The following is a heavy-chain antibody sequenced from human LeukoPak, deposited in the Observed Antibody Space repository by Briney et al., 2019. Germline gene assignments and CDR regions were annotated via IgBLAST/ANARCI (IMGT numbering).Heavy chain of an antibody. CDR3: AREPDRDLDY. CDR1: GYTFTSYG. J-gene: IGHJ4*02. CDR2: ISAYNGNT. V-gene: IGHV1-18*01. D-gene: IGHD1-14*01. Sequence: ASVKVSCKASGYTFTSYGIRWVRQAPGQGLEWMGWISAYNGNTNYAQKFQGRVTMTRDTSISTAYMELSRLRSDDTAVYYCAREPDRDLDYWGQGALVTVSS.